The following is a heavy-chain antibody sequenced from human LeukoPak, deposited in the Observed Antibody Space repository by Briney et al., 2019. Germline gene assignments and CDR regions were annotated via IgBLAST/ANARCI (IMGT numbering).Heavy chain of an antibody. V-gene: IGHV3-7*01. CDR3: ARYRHGGYCSSTSCYMRGYFDY. CDR1: GFTFSSYW. D-gene: IGHD2-2*01. CDR2: IKQDGSER. Sequence: GGSLRLSCAASGFTFSSYWMSWVRQAPGKGLEWVANIKQDGSERYYVDSVKGRFTISRDNAKNSLYLQMNSLRAEDTAVYYCARYRHGGYCSSTSCYMRGYFDYWGQGTLVTVSS. J-gene: IGHJ4*02.